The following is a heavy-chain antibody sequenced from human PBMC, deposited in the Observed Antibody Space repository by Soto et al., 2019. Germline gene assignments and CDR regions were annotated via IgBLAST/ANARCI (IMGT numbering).Heavy chain of an antibody. V-gene: IGHV3-30-3*01. J-gene: IGHJ5*02. CDR3: ARDPTIGYCSSTSCYLGWFDP. Sequence: QVQLVESGGGVVQPGRSLRLSCAASGFTFSSYAMHWVRQAPGKGLEWVAVISYDGSNKYYADSVKGRFTISRDNSKNTLYLQMNSLRAEDTAVYYCARDPTIGYCSSTSCYLGWFDPWGQGTLVTVSS. D-gene: IGHD2-2*01. CDR1: GFTFSSYA. CDR2: ISYDGSNK.